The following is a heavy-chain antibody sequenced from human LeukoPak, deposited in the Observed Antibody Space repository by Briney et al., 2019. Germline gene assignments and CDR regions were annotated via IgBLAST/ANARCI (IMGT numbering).Heavy chain of an antibody. CDR3: ARDLYYSSSSPRSFDY. J-gene: IGHJ4*02. V-gene: IGHV1-2*06. Sequence: ASVKVSCKASGYTFTGYYMHWVRQAPGQGLEWMGRINPNSGGTNYAQKFQGRVTMTRDTSISTAYMELSWLRSDDTAMYYCARDLYYSSSSPRSFDYWGQGTLVTVSS. CDR1: GYTFTGYY. D-gene: IGHD6-6*01. CDR2: INPNSGGT.